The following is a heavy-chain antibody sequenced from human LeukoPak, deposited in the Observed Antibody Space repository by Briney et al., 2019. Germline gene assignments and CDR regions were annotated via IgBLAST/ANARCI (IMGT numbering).Heavy chain of an antibody. Sequence: ASVKVSFKASGYTFTGYFMHWVRQAPGQGLEWMGWINPNIGGTKYARKFQGRVTMTRDTSISTAYMELSRLRSDDTAAYYCARGQLTDDLDYWGQGTLVTVSS. CDR2: INPNIGGT. CDR1: GYTFTGYF. CDR3: ARGQLTDDLDY. D-gene: IGHD1-14*01. V-gene: IGHV1-2*02. J-gene: IGHJ4*02.